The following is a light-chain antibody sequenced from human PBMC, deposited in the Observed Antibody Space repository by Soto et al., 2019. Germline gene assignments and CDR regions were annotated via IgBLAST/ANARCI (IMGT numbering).Light chain of an antibody. CDR3: QQYFTSPLT. CDR1: QSVSSNY. J-gene: IGKJ4*01. CDR2: GVS. Sequence: EVVLTQSPGTLSLSPGERATLSCRASQSVSSNYLAWYQQKPGQAPRLLIYGVSTRATGIPDRFSGSGSGTGFSLTISRLEPEDFAMYYCQQYFTSPLTFGGGTKVXIK. V-gene: IGKV3-20*01.